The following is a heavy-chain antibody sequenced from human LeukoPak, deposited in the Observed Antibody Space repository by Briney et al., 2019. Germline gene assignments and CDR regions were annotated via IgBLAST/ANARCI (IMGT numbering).Heavy chain of an antibody. CDR2: INHSGST. CDR1: GGSFSGYY. D-gene: IGHD3-22*01. J-gene: IGHJ5*02. V-gene: IGHV4-34*01. CDR3: ARRVSRQYDSSGRLPAVGSWP. Sequence: SETLSLTCAVYGGSFSGYYWSWIRQPPGKGLEWIGEINHSGSTNYNPSLKSRVTISVDTSKNQFSLKLSSVTVADTAVYYCARRVSRQYDSSGRLPAVGSWPWGQGTLVTVSS.